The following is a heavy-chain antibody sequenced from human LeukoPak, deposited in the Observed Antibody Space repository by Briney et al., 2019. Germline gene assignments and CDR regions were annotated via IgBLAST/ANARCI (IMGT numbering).Heavy chain of an antibody. J-gene: IGHJ4*02. V-gene: IGHV3-30*18. CDR2: ISYDGSNK. Sequence: QTGGSLRLSCAASGFTFSSYGMHWVRQAPGKGLEWVAVISYDGSNKYYADSVKGRFTISRDNSKNTLYLQINSLRAEDTAQYYCAKGDGNSYGQGVDFWGQGTLVTVSS. CDR1: GFTFSSYG. CDR3: AKGDGNSYGQGVDF. D-gene: IGHD5-18*01.